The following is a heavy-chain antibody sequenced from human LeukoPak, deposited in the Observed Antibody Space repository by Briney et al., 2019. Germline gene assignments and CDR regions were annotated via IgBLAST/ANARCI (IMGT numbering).Heavy chain of an antibody. D-gene: IGHD2-2*01. V-gene: IGHV1-69*04. Sequence: ASVKVSRKASGGTFSSYAISWVRQAPGQGLEWMGRIIPILGIANYAQKLQGRVTMTTDTSTSTAYMELRSLRSDDTAVYYCASTSKYNWFDPWGQGTLVTVSS. CDR1: GGTFSSYA. J-gene: IGHJ5*02. CDR2: IIPILGIA. CDR3: ASTSKYNWFDP.